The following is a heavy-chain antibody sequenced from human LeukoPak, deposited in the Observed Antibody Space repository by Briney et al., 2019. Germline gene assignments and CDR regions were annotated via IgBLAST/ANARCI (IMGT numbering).Heavy chain of an antibody. CDR1: GGSISSSNW. J-gene: IGHJ6*02. V-gene: IGHV4-4*02. D-gene: IGHD1-14*01. CDR3: ARDLSGPLRGMDV. CDR2: IYHSGST. Sequence: PSETLSLTCAVSGGSISSSNWWSWVRQPPGKGLEWIGEIYHSGSTNYNPSLKSRVTISVDKSENQFSLKLSSVTAADTAVYYCARDLSGPLRGMDVWGQGTTVTVSS.